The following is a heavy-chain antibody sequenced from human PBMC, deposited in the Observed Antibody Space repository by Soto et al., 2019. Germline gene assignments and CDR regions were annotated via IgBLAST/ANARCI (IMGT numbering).Heavy chain of an antibody. CDR3: ARHVRDSSSSWWFVP. J-gene: IGHJ5*02. CDR1: GYSFTSYW. CDR2: IYPGDSDT. D-gene: IGHD6-6*01. Sequence: GESLKISCKGSGYSFTSYWIGWVRQMPGKGLEWMGIIYPGDSDTRYSPSFQGQVTISADESISTAYLQWSSLKASDTAMYYCARHVRDSSSSWWFVPWGQGTLVTAPQ. V-gene: IGHV5-51*01.